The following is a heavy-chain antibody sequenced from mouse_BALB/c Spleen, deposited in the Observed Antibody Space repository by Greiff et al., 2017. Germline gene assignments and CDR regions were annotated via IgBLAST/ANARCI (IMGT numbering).Heavy chain of an antibody. Sequence: VKLQQSGPELVKPGASVRISCKASGYTFTSYYIHWVKQRPGQGLEWIGWIYPGNVNTKYNEKFKGKATLTADKSSSTAYMQLSSLTSEDSAVYFCARDGVTAWFAYWGQGTLVTVSA. CDR1: GYTFTSYY. CDR2: IYPGNVNT. J-gene: IGHJ3*01. D-gene: IGHD2-2*01. CDR3: ARDGVTAWFAY. V-gene: IGHV1S56*01.